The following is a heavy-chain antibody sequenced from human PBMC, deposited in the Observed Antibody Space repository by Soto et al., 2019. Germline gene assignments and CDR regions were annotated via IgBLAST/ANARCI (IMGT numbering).Heavy chain of an antibody. D-gene: IGHD6-13*01. Sequence: KPSETLSLTCAVSGGSISSSNWWSWVRQPPGKGLEWIGEIYHSGSTNYNPSLKSRVTISVDKSKNQFSLKLSSVTAADTAVYYCARVGSSSWYYYGMDVWGQGTTVTVSS. J-gene: IGHJ6*02. CDR2: IYHSGST. V-gene: IGHV4-4*02. CDR1: GGSISSSNW. CDR3: ARVGSSSWYYYGMDV.